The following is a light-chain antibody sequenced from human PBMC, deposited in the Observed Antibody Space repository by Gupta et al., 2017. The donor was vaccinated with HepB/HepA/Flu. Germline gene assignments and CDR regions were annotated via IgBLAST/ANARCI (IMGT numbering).Light chain of an antibody. Sequence: GVSQSSLSLPVTPGEPASISCRSSQSLLHSNGYNYLDWYLQKPGQSPQLLIYLGSNRASGVPDRFSGSGSGTHFTLKINKVEAEDAGVYYCMQALQAPLTFGGGTKVEIK. CDR2: LGS. V-gene: IGKV2-28*01. CDR3: MQALQAPLT. CDR1: QSLLHSNGYNY. J-gene: IGKJ4*01.